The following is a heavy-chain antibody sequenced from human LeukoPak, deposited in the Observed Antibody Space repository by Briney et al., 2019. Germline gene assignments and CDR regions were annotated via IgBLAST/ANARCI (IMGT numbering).Heavy chain of an antibody. V-gene: IGHV3-11*01. D-gene: IGHD3-10*01. CDR1: GFTFSDYY. J-gene: IGHJ6*03. CDR2: IGSSGSTI. Sequence: PGGSLRLSCAASGFTFSDYYMSWIRQAPGKGLEWVSYIGSSGSTIYYADSVKGRFTISRDNAKNSLYLQMNSLRAEDTAVYYCARVPLLWFGELFAYMDVWGKGTTVTISS. CDR3: ARVPLLWFGELFAYMDV.